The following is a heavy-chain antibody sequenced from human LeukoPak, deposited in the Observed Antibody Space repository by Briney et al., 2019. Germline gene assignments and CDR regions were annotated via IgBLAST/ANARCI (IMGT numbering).Heavy chain of an antibody. D-gene: IGHD2-21*02. CDR1: GGSFSGYY. CDR2: ISSSGSTI. J-gene: IGHJ2*01. Sequence: LSLTCAVYGGSFSGYYMSWIRQAPGKGLEWVSYISSSGSTIYYADSVKGRFTISRDNAKNSLYLQMNSLRAEDTALYYCAKDQGDSVWYFDLWGRGTLVTVSS. V-gene: IGHV3-11*01. CDR3: AKDQGDSVWYFDL.